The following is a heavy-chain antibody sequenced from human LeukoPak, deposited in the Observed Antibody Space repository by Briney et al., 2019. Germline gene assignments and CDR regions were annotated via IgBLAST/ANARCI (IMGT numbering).Heavy chain of an antibody. V-gene: IGHV1-69*06. CDR3: ARGPSGYHNT. Sequence: SVKVSCKASGGTFSSYAIRWVRQAPGQGLEWMGGIIPMFGTADYAQKLQGGVTITADKSTSTAYMELSSLRSEDTAVYYCARGPSGYHNTGGQGTLVTVSS. CDR2: IIPMFGTA. D-gene: IGHD5-12*01. CDR1: GGTFSSYA. J-gene: IGHJ4*02.